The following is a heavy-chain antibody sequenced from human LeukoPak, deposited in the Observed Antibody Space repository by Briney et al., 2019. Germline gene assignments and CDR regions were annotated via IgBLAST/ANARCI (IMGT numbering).Heavy chain of an antibody. CDR3: ARAGGRYYDSAGYCAHRGPDY. CDR1: GFALSTYE. Sequence: PGRSLRLSCAASGFALSTYEIDCVRQAPGKWLEWDSYISRGGATTYYADSVKGRFTISRDKPTNSLYLQMNSLRAEDTAVYYCARAGGRYYDSAGYCAHRGPDYLGQGTLVTVSS. CDR2: ISRGGATT. D-gene: IGHD3-22*01. J-gene: IGHJ4*02. V-gene: IGHV3-48*03.